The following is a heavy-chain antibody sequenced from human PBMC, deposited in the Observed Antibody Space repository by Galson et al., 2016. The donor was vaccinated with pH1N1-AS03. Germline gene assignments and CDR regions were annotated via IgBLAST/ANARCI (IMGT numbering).Heavy chain of an antibody. CDR3: ARDSANDYYDRHAFDI. V-gene: IGHV4-59*11. D-gene: IGHD3-22*01. J-gene: IGHJ3*02. CDR1: GGSISSHY. CDR2: VSYSGHT. Sequence: TLSLTCTVSGGSISSHYWSWIRQPPGKGLEWIGYVSYSGHTNYNPSLKSRITISLDTSKNQFSLKLSSVTAADTAVYYCARDSANDYYDRHAFDIWGQGTMVTVSS.